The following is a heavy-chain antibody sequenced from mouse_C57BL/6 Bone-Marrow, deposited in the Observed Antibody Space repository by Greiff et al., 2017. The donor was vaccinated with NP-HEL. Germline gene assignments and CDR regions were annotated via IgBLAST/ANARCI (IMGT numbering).Heavy chain of an antibody. CDR2: INPNNGGT. Sequence: VQLQQSGPELVKPGASVKISCKASGYTFTDYYMNWVKQSHGKSLEWIGDINPNNGGTSYNQKFKGKATLTVDKSSSTAYMELRSLTSEDSAVYYCARCHYGSSYDYDMDYWGQGTSVTVSS. V-gene: IGHV1-26*01. J-gene: IGHJ4*01. D-gene: IGHD1-1*01. CDR1: GYTFTDYY. CDR3: ARCHYGSSYDYDMDY.